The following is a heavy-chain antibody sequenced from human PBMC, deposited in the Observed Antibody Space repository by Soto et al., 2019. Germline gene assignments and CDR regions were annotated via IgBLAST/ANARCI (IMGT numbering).Heavy chain of an antibody. V-gene: IGHV3-30*18. J-gene: IGHJ4*02. D-gene: IGHD6-19*01. CDR1: GFTFSSCG. CDR3: AKEYSSGWSYFDY. Sequence: RRLSCAASGFTFSSCGMHWVRQAPGKGLEWVAVISYDGSNKYYADSVKGRFTISRDNSKNTLYLQMNSLRAEDTAVYYCAKEYSSGWSYFDYWGKGTRVTVSS. CDR2: ISYDGSNK.